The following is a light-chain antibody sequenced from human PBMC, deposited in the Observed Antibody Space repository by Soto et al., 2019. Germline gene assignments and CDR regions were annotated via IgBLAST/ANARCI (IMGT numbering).Light chain of an antibody. V-gene: IGKV3-11*01. J-gene: IGKJ1*01. Sequence: EIVLTQSPATLSLSLGERATLSCRASQSVSSYLAWYQQKPGQAPRLLIYGASKRATGIPARFSGSGSGTDYTLTISSLEPEDFAVYYCQQRSNWPTFGQGTKVEIK. CDR1: QSVSSY. CDR3: QQRSNWPT. CDR2: GAS.